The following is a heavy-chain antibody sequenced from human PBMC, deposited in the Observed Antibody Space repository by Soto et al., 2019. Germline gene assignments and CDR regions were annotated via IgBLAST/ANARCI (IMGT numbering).Heavy chain of an antibody. Sequence: LVKVSCKASGGTFSSYAISWVRQAPGQGLEWMGGIIPIFGTANYAQKFQGRVTITADKSTSTAYMELSSLRSEDTAVYYCATCRDGYTAGIDYWGQGTLVTVSS. CDR1: GGTFSSYA. V-gene: IGHV1-69*06. J-gene: IGHJ4*02. CDR3: ATCRDGYTAGIDY. CDR2: IIPIFGTA. D-gene: IGHD5-12*01.